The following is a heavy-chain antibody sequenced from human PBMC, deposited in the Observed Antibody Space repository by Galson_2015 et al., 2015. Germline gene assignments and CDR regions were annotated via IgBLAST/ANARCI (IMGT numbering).Heavy chain of an antibody. D-gene: IGHD3-22*01. CDR3: AKDTRAMIFGYYFDY. CDR1: GFTFSSYG. CDR2: ISYDGSNK. Sequence: SLRLSCAASGFTFSSYGMHWVRQAPGKGLEWVAVISYDGSNKYYADSVKGRFTISRDNSKNTLYLQMNSLRAEDTAVYYCAKDTRAMIFGYYFDYWGQGTLVTVSS. J-gene: IGHJ4*02. V-gene: IGHV3-30*18.